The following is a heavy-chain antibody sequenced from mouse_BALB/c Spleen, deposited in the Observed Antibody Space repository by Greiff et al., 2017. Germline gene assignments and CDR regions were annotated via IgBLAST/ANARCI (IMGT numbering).Heavy chain of an antibody. CDR2: ISTYYGDA. J-gene: IGHJ4*01. D-gene: IGHD1-1*01. V-gene: IGHV1S137*01. CDR3: ARDYYYGSHYAMDY. Sequence: VQLQESGAELVRPGVSVKISCKGSGYTFTDYAMHWVKQSHAKSLEWIGVISTYYGDASYNQKFKGKATMTVDKSSSTAYMELARLTSEDSAIYYCARDYYYGSHYAMDYWGQGTSVTVSS. CDR1: GYTFTDYA.